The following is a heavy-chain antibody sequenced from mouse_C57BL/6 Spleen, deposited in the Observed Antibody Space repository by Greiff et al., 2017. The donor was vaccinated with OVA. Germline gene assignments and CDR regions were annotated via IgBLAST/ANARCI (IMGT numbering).Heavy chain of an antibody. Sequence: QVQLKQSGPGLVAPSQSLSITCTVSGFSLTSYAISWVRQPPGKGLEWLGVIWTGGGTNYNSALKSRLSISKDNSKSQVFLKMNSLQTDDTARYYCARIYYGSSPYYFDYWGQGTTLTVSS. D-gene: IGHD1-1*01. CDR1: GFSLTSYA. CDR2: IWTGGGT. J-gene: IGHJ2*01. CDR3: ARIYYGSSPYYFDY. V-gene: IGHV2-9-1*01.